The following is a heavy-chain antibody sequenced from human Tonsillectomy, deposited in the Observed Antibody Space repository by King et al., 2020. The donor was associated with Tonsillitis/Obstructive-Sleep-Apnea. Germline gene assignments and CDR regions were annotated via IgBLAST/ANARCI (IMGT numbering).Heavy chain of an antibody. CDR1: GFNFRNAW. Sequence: VQLVESGGGLVKPGGSLRLSCAASGFNFRNAWMSWFRQAPGKWLEWVGRMKSKTDGGPTDYAAPVKGRFTISRDDSKNTLYLQMNNLKTEDTAVYYCTRTAPFDYWGQGTLVTVSS. V-gene: IGHV3-15*01. CDR3: TRTAPFDY. J-gene: IGHJ4*02. CDR2: MKSKTDGGPT.